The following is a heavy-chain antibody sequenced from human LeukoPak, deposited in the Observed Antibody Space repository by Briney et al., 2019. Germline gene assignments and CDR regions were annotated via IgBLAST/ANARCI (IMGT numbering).Heavy chain of an antibody. J-gene: IGHJ6*04. V-gene: IGHV3-15*01. Sequence: GGSLRLSCAASGFTFSNAGMSWVRQAPGKGLEWVGRIKSKTDGGTTDYAAPVKGRFTISREDSKNTLYLQMNSLKTEDTAVYYCAKDGGNYYDTAGNHLMRSYMDVWGKGTTVTVSS. D-gene: IGHD3-22*01. CDR2: IKSKTDGGTT. CDR1: GFTFSNAG. CDR3: AKDGGNYYDTAGNHLMRSYMDV.